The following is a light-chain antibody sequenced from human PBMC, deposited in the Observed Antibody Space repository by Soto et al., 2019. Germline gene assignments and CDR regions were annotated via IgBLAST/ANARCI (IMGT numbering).Light chain of an antibody. CDR1: QSVSTW. J-gene: IGKJ1*01. CDR2: DAS. Sequence: DLPMTQSPATLSASVGDRVTITCRASQSVSTWLAWYQQKPGKAPKLLICDASTLERGVPSRFIGSGFGTEFTLTISSLQPDDFATYYCQQYTDFPGTFGQGTKVEIK. CDR3: QQYTDFPGT. V-gene: IGKV1-5*01.